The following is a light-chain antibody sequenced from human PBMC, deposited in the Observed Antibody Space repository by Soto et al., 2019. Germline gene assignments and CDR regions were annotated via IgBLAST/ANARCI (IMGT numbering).Light chain of an antibody. CDR3: SSYTSSSTRRV. V-gene: IGLV2-14*01. J-gene: IGLJ3*02. CDR2: EVS. CDR1: SSDVGGYNY. Sequence: QSALTQPASVSGSPGQSITISCTGTSSDVGGYNYVSWYQQHPGKAPKLMIYEVSNRPSGVSNRFSGSKSGNTASLTISGLQAEDEADNYCSSYTSSSTRRVFGGVTQLTVL.